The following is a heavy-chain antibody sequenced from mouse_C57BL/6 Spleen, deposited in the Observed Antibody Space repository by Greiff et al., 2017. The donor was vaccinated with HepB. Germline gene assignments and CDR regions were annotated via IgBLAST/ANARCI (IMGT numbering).Heavy chain of an antibody. CDR1: GYTFTNYW. D-gene: IGHD1-1*01. J-gene: IGHJ3*01. Sequence: QVQLQQSGAELVRPGTSVKMSCKASGYTFTNYWIGWAKQRPGHGLEWIGDIYPGGGYTNYNEKFKSKATLTVDKSSSTAYMQLSSLTSEDSAVYYCARYYYGSEGFAYWGQGTLVTVSA. CDR3: ARYYYGSEGFAY. V-gene: IGHV1-63*01. CDR2: IYPGGGYT.